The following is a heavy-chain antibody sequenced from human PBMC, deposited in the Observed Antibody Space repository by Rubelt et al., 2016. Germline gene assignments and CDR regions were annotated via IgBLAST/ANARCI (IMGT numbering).Heavy chain of an antibody. D-gene: IGHD6-19*01. J-gene: IGHJ3*02. CDR1: RGYN. CDR2: ISGSSGTI. CDR3: AREYMTKYASGWYGAFDI. V-gene: IGHV3-48*01. Sequence: RGYNMNWVRQAPGKGLEWVSYISGSSGTIYYADSVRGRFTISRDNSKNTLYLQMSSLRAEDTAVYYCAREYMTKYASGWYGAFDIWGQGTMVTVSS.